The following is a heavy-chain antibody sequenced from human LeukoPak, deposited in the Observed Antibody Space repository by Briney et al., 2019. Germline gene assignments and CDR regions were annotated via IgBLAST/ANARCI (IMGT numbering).Heavy chain of an antibody. CDR1: GGSISSGSYY. D-gene: IGHD2-15*01. V-gene: IGHV4-61*02. Sequence: SETLSLTCTVSGGSISSGSYYWSWIRQPAGKGLEWIGRIYTSGSTNYNPSLKSRVTIPVEASKNQFSRKLSSVTAADTAVYYCARRGSATDAFDIWGQGTMVTVSS. J-gene: IGHJ3*02. CDR2: IYTSGST. CDR3: ARRGSATDAFDI.